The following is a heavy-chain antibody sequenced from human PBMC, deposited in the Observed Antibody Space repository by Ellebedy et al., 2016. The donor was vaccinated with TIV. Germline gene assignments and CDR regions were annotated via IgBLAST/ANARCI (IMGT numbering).Heavy chain of an antibody. D-gene: IGHD3-10*02. Sequence: GESLKISCAASGFLFSDYAMNWVRQAPGKGLEWVSGIGGYGETKIYADSVQGRFTVSRDNSKNTLYLQLNSLRVEDTAVYYCAKVSFWMFNDYYDAMDVWGQGTTVTVSS. J-gene: IGHJ6*02. CDR1: GFLFSDYA. V-gene: IGHV3-23*01. CDR2: IGGYGETK. CDR3: AKVSFWMFNDYYDAMDV.